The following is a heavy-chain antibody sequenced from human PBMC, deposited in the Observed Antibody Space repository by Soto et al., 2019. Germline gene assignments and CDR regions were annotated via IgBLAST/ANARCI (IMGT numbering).Heavy chain of an antibody. V-gene: IGHV1-46*01. CDR2: INPSGGST. D-gene: IGHD3-22*01. Sequence: QVQLVQSGAEVKKPGASVKVSCKASGYTFTSYYMHWVRQAPGQGLEWMGIINPSGGSTSYAQKCQGRRTMTRETSTSTVYMELSSLGSEDTAVYYCARGQWSAVVVIPFDYWGQGTLVTVSS. J-gene: IGHJ4*02. CDR1: GYTFTSYY. CDR3: ARGQWSAVVVIPFDY.